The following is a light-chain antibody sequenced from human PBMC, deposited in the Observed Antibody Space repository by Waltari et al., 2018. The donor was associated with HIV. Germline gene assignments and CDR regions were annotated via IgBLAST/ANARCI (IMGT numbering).Light chain of an antibody. CDR3: QQYVSSPRT. CDR2: GAS. CDR1: QNIDNNY. J-gene: IGKJ2*01. V-gene: IGKV3-20*01. Sequence: EIVLTQSPGTLSLSPGERATLSCKASQNIDNNYFAWYQQKAGQAPRLLISGASSRAAGIPDRFSGSGSGTDFTLTINRVVPADFAVYFCQQYVSSPRTFGQGTKLEIK.